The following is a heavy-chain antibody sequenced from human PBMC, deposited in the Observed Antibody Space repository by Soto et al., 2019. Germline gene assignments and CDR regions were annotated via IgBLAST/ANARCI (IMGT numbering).Heavy chain of an antibody. V-gene: IGHV3-23*01. CDR2: ISASGAYT. Sequence: LRLSCAASGFTFSSYAVSWARQTPGKGLEWVSTISASGAYTYYVDSVKGRFTISRDNSRNTLYLQMRSLRAGDTATYYCAKEVIAARPYYFDYWGQGTLVTVSS. D-gene: IGHD6-6*01. J-gene: IGHJ4*02. CDR3: AKEVIAARPYYFDY. CDR1: GFTFSSYA.